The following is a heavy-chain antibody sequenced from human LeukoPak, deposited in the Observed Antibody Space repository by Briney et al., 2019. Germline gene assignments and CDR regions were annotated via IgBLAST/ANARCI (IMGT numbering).Heavy chain of an antibody. V-gene: IGHV3-72*01. D-gene: IGHD6-13*01. CDR2: SRNKADSYTA. CDR3: ATSSWYRLAY. CDR1: GFTFSDSF. Sequence: GGSLRLSCAASGFTFSDSFMSWVRQAPGKGLEWVGRSRNKADSYTAEYAASVKGRFTISRDESKNSLYLQISSLETEDAAVYYCATSSWYRLAYWGRGSLVTVSS. J-gene: IGHJ4*02.